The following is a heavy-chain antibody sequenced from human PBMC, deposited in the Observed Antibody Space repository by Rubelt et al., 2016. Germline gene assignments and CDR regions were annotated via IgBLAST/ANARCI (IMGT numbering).Heavy chain of an antibody. J-gene: IGHJ4*02. Sequence: QVQLVQSGAEVKKPGASVKVSCKASGYTFTGYYMHWVRQAPGQGLEWMGWINPHSGGTNYARTFQGRVTMSRDTSISTAYMELSRLRSGDTAVYYCARDLYKGPRWLVAYWGQGTLVTVSS. CDR3: ARDLYKGPRWLVAY. CDR1: GYTFTGYY. V-gene: IGHV1-2*02. CDR2: INPHSGGT. D-gene: IGHD6-19*01.